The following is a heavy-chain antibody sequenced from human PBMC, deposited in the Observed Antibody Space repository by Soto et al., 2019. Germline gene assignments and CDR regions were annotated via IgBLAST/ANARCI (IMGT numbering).Heavy chain of an antibody. D-gene: IGHD6-19*01. CDR3: AKDRSPGAVAGTSDFDS. CDR2: VSGRGGRA. V-gene: IGHV3-23*01. Sequence: GGSLRLSCAASGFTSSSYAMSWVRQAPGKGLDWVSTVSGRGGRAYYADSVKGRFTISRDNSKNALYLQVNSLRAEDTAIYYCAKDRSPGAVAGTSDFDSWGQGILVTVSS. J-gene: IGHJ4*02. CDR1: GFTSSSYA.